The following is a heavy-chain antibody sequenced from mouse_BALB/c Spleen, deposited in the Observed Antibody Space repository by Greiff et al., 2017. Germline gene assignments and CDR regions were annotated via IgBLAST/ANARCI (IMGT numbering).Heavy chain of an antibody. Sequence: EVQLHQSGAELVRPGALVKLSCKASGFNIKDYYMHWVKQRPEQGLEWIGWIDPENGNTIYDPKFQGKASITADTSSNTAYLQLSSLTSEDTAVYYCARRYYGSSGFAYWGQGTLVTVSA. V-gene: IGHV14-1*02. CDR2: IDPENGNT. CDR1: GFNIKDYY. J-gene: IGHJ3*01. D-gene: IGHD1-1*01. CDR3: ARRYYGSSGFAY.